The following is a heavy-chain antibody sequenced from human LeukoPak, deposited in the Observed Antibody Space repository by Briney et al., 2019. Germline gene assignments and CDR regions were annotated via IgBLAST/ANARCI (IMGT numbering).Heavy chain of an antibody. CDR1: GFTFTSYA. J-gene: IGHJ4*02. D-gene: IGHD3-10*01. V-gene: IGHV3-23*01. CDR2: ISGSGDST. Sequence: GGSLRLSCAASGFTFTSYAMTWVRQAPGKGLEWVSGISGSGDSTYYADSVKGRFTISRDNSKNTLYLQMNSLRAEDTAVYYCAKNFNYGSGRGGFDYWGQGTLVTVSS. CDR3: AKNFNYGSGRGGFDY.